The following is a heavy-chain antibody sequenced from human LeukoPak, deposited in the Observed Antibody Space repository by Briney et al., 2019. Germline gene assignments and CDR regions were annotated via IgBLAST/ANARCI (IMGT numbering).Heavy chain of an antibody. V-gene: IGHV3-9*03. J-gene: IGHJ6*03. Sequence: GGSLRLSCAASGFTFSSYAMSWVRQAPGKGLEWVSGISWNSGSIGYADSVKGRFTISRDNAKNSLYLQMNSLRAEDMALYYCAKASVGDGYYYYMDVWGKGTTVTASS. CDR2: ISWNSGSI. CDR1: GFTFSSYA. CDR3: AKASVGDGYYYYMDV.